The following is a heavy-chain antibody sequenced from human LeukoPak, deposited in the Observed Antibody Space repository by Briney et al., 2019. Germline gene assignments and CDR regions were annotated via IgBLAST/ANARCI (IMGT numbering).Heavy chain of an antibody. CDR2: IIPIFGTA. CDR1: GGTFNSYA. CDR3: AREAHPYCTNGVCYTGFDY. Sequence: SVKVSCKASGGTFNSYAISWVRQAPGQGLEWMGGIIPIFGTANYAQKFQGRVTITADESTSTAYMELSSPRSEDTAVYYCAREAHPYCTNGVCYTGFDYWGQGTLVTVSS. V-gene: IGHV1-69*01. D-gene: IGHD2-8*01. J-gene: IGHJ4*02.